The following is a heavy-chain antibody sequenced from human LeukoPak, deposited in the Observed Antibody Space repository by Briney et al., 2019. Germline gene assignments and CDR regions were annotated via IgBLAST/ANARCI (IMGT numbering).Heavy chain of an antibody. J-gene: IGHJ6*02. CDR1: GGSFSGYY. Sequence: SETLSLTCAVYGGSFSGYYWSWIRQPPGKGLEWIGEXXXXXXXNYNPSLKSRVTISVDTSKNQFSLKLSSVTAADTAVYYCARVAGSGSYSAQYYYYYYGMDVWGQGTTVTVSS. V-gene: IGHV4-34*01. D-gene: IGHD3-10*01. CDR3: ARVAGSGSYSAQYYYYYYGMDV. CDR2: XXXXXXX.